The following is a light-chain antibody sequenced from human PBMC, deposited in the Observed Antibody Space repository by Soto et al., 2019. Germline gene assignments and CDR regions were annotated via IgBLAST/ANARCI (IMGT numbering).Light chain of an antibody. CDR3: MQATQFPWT. CDR1: QSLEDSDGNSY. V-gene: IGKV2-24*01. Sequence: DIVMTQTPLSSPVTLGQAASISCRSSQSLEDSDGNSYLSWLHQRPGQPPRLLIYKISNRLSGVPDRFSGSGAGTVFTLRISRVEADDVGLYYCMQATQFPWTFGQGTKVDIK. J-gene: IGKJ1*01. CDR2: KIS.